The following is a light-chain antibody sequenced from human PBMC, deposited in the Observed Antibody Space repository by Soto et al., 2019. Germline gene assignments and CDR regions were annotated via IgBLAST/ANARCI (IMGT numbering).Light chain of an antibody. CDR3: QQYNNWPPRT. Sequence: EIVMTQSTATLSVSPGERATLSCRASQSVSGNLAWYQQKPGQAPRLLIYGASTRATGIPARFSGSGSGTEFPLTISSLQSEDFAVYYCQQYNNWPPRTFGQGTKVEI. J-gene: IGKJ1*01. CDR1: QSVSGN. CDR2: GAS. V-gene: IGKV3-15*01.